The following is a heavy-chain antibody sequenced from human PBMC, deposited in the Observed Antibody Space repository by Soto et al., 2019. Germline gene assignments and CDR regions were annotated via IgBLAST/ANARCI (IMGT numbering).Heavy chain of an antibody. CDR1: GGSINYNSYH. CDR3: ARLVVVAPVANV. D-gene: IGHD2-2*01. J-gene: IGHJ4*02. V-gene: IGHV4-39*02. Sequence: QLQLQESGPGLVKPSETLSLTCSVSGGSINYNSYHWGWIRQPPGQGLEWIGSIFYTGTTFYNPSRESRVTRSVDTSKNSCSLHLTSVTAADTAVYFCARLVVVAPVANVGGQGTLVTVSS. CDR2: IFYTGTT.